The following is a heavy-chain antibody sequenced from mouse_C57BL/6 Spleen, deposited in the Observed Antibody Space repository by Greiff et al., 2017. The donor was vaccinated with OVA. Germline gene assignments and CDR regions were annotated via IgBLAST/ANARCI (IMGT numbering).Heavy chain of an antibody. J-gene: IGHJ2*01. CDR1: GFTFSSYG. CDR2: ISSGGSYT. CDR3: ARLTYLNYFDY. V-gene: IGHV5-6*01. D-gene: IGHD1-3*01. Sequence: EVKLVESGGDLVKPGGSLKLSCAASGFTFSSYGMSWVRQTPDKRLEWVATISSGGSYTYYPDSVKGRFTISRDNAKNTLYLQMSSLKSEDTAMYYCARLTYLNYFDYWGQGTTLTVSS.